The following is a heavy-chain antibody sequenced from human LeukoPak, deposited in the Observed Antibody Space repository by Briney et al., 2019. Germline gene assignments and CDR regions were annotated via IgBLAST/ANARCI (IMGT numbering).Heavy chain of an antibody. CDR3: VKERGDHFEAFDI. J-gene: IGHJ3*02. V-gene: IGHV3-30*02. D-gene: IGHD3-10*01. CDR1: GVTSRTYG. Sequence: PGGSLRLSCAASGVTSRTYGIHWVRQAPGKGLEWGAFIRYDGSSKYYADSVRGRFTISRDSSRNTVYLQMNSLRAEDTAVYYCVKERGDHFEAFDILGLGTMVTVSS. CDR2: IRYDGSSK.